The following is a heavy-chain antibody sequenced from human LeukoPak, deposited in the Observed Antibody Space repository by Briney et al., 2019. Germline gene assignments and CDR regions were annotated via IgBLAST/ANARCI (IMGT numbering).Heavy chain of an antibody. V-gene: IGHV3-66*01. CDR3: ASPVFPHGFFQH. Sequence: GGSLRLSCAASGIAVSSNYMTWVRQAPGKGLEWVSVIYSGGNTYYADSVKGRFTISRDNYKNTLYLQMNSLRAEDTAVYYCASPVFPHGFFQHWGQGTLVTVSS. J-gene: IGHJ1*01. D-gene: IGHD3-10*01. CDR2: IYSGGNT. CDR1: GIAVSSNY.